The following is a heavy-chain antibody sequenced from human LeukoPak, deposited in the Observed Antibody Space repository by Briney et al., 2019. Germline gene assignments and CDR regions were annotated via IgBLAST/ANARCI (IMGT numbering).Heavy chain of an antibody. D-gene: IGHD3-22*01. CDR2: IFPGDSDT. J-gene: IGHJ4*02. CDR1: GYSFTSYW. V-gene: IGHV5-51*01. Sequence: GESLKISCKGSGYSFTSYWIGWVRQMPGEGLEWMAYIFPGDSDTRYSPSFQGQVTVSADKSITTAYLQWSSLKASDTAIYFCARRPYDSSAYYDYWGQGTLVTVSS. CDR3: ARRPYDSSAYYDY.